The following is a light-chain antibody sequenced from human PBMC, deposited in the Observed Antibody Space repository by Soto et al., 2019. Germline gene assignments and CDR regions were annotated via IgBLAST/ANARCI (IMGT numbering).Light chain of an antibody. CDR1: QSVSSN. CDR2: GAS. CDR3: QQYNNWPPSIT. V-gene: IGKV3-15*01. Sequence: EIVMTQSPATLSVSPGERATLSCRASQSVSSNLAWYQQKPGQAPRLLIYGASTTATGSPARFSGSGSGTEFTLTISSLQSEDFAVYYCQQYNNWPPSITFGEGTRLEIK. J-gene: IGKJ5*01.